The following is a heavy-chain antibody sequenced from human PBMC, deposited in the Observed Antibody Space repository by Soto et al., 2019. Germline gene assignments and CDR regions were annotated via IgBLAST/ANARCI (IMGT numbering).Heavy chain of an antibody. J-gene: IGHJ4*02. V-gene: IGHV4-31*03. CDR1: GGSISSGGYY. CDR2: IYYSGST. D-gene: IGHD4-17*01. CDR3: ARDISDYGDYAFDY. Sequence: TLSLTCTVSGGSISSGGYYWSWIRQHPGKGLEWIGYIYYSGSTYYNPSLKSRVTISVDTSKNQFSLKLSSVTAADTAVYYCARDISDYGDYAFDYWGQGTLVTVSS.